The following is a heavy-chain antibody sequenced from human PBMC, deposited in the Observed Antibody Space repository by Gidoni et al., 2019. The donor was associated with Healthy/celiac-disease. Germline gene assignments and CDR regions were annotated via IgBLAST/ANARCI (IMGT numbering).Heavy chain of an antibody. CDR3: AKARYDFWSGFDY. D-gene: IGHD3-3*01. Sequence: EVQLVESGGGLVQPGRSLRLSCAASGFTFDDYAMHWVRQAPGKGLEWVSGISWNSGSIGYADSVKGRFTISRDNAKNSLYLQMNSLRAEDTALYYCAKARYDFWSGFDYWGQGTLVTVSS. CDR2: ISWNSGSI. V-gene: IGHV3-9*01. J-gene: IGHJ4*02. CDR1: GFTFDDYA.